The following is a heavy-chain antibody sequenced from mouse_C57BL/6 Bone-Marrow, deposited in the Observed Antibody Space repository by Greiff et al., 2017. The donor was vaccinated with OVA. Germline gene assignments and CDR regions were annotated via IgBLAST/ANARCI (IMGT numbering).Heavy chain of an antibody. CDR2: IDPSDSYT. Sequence: QVQLQQPGAELVRPGTSVKLSCKASGYTFTSYWMHWVKQRPGQGLEWIGVIDPSDSYTNYNQKFKGKATLTVDTSSSTAYMQLSSLTSEDSAVYYCERAKFCTTVVARTRDYWGQGTSGTVSS. D-gene: IGHD1-1*01. CDR3: ERAKFCTTVVARTRDY. J-gene: IGHJ4*01. CDR1: GYTFTSYW. V-gene: IGHV1-59*01.